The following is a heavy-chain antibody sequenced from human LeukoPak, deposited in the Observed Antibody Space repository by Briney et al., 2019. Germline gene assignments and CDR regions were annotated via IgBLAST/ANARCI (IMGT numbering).Heavy chain of an antibody. CDR1: GFTFDDYA. D-gene: IGHD5-12*01. J-gene: IGHJ4*02. Sequence: GGSLRLSCAASGFTFDDYAMHWVRQAPGKGLEWVSGISWNSGSIGYADSVKGRFTISRDNAKNSLYLQMNGLRAEDTALYYCAKADRGGYDWLPHYWGQGTLVTVSS. CDR3: AKADRGGYDWLPHY. CDR2: ISWNSGSI. V-gene: IGHV3-9*01.